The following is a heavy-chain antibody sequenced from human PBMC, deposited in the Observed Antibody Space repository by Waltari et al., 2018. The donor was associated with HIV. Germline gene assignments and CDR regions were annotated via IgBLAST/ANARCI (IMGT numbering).Heavy chain of an antibody. J-gene: IGHJ4*02. Sequence: QVQLVQSGAEVKSPGSSVRVSCKASGDTFRTSAINWVRQTPGQGLEWVGGIIPILGVANYPQKCQGRVKVTADKSTSTSYMEMTSLRFEDTAVYYCARENRGAAGYKLDIRIDKWGQGTPVTVAS. V-gene: IGHV1-69*04. D-gene: IGHD5-12*01. CDR2: IIPILGVA. CDR3: ARENRGAAGYKLDIRIDK. CDR1: GDTFRTSA.